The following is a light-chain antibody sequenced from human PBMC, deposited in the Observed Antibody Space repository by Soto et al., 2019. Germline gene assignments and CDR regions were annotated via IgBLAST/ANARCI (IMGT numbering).Light chain of an antibody. V-gene: IGKV1-5*03. CDR1: QSISSW. CDR2: KAS. J-gene: IGKJ1*01. Sequence: DIQMTQSPSTLSASVGDRVTITCRASQSISSWLAWYQQKPGKAPKLLINKASSLESGVPSRFSGSGSGTEFTLTISSLQPDDFATYYCQQYNSYSPRTFGQGTK. CDR3: QQYNSYSPRT.